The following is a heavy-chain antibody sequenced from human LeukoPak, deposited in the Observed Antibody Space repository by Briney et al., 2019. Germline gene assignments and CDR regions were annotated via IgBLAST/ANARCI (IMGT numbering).Heavy chain of an antibody. Sequence: PGGSLRLSCAASGFTFSSYWMSWVRQAPGKGLEWVANIKQDGSEKYYVDSVKGRFTISRDNAKNSLYLQMNSLRAEDTAVYYCARRDIVVVVSASDYWGQGTLVTVSS. V-gene: IGHV3-7*01. CDR2: IKQDGSEK. J-gene: IGHJ4*02. CDR1: GFTFSSYW. CDR3: ARRDIVVVVSASDY. D-gene: IGHD2-15*01.